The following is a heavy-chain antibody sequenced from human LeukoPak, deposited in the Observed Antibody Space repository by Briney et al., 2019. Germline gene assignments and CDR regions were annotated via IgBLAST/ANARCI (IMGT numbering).Heavy chain of an antibody. V-gene: IGHV3-23*01. CDR1: GFTFSNYA. CDR3: ARKYYYGSGSYYAFDY. J-gene: IGHJ4*02. CDR2: ISSSGRNT. D-gene: IGHD3-10*01. Sequence: GGSLRLSCAASGFTFSNYAMSWVRQAPGKGLEGVSAISSSGRNTFYADSVKGRFTISRDNSKNTLYLQMNSLRAEDTAVYYCARKYYYGSGSYYAFDYWGQGTLVTVSS.